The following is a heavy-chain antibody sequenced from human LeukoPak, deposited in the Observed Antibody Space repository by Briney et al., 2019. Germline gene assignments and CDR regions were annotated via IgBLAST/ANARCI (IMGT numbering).Heavy chain of an antibody. CDR3: ARTFYDTLDSDAFDF. V-gene: IGHV1-2*02. CDR2: INPDSGGT. Sequence: ASVKVSCKASGYTFTGYYMHWVRQAPGQGLEWMGWINPDSGGTNNAQKFQGRVTMTRDTSISTAYMELSRLRSDDTAVYYCARTFYDTLDSDAFDFWGQGTMVVVSS. CDR1: GYTFTGYY. J-gene: IGHJ3*01. D-gene: IGHD2/OR15-2a*01.